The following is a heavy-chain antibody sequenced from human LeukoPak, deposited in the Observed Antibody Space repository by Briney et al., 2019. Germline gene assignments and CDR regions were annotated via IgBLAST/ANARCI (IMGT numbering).Heavy chain of an antibody. V-gene: IGHV3-7*04. J-gene: IGHJ4*02. CDR3: ARGRWLQALYYSDY. CDR2: IKQDGSEK. D-gene: IGHD5-24*01. CDR1: GFTFSSYW. Sequence: GGSLRLSCAASGFTFSSYWMTCVRQAPGKGLESVASIKQDGSEKYYVDSVKGRFTISRDNAKNSLHLQMNSLRAEDTAVYYCARGRWLQALYYSDYWGQGTLVTVSS.